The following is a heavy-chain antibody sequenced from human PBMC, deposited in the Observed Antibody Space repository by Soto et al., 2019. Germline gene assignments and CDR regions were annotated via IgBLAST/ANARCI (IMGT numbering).Heavy chain of an antibody. CDR2: IYYSGST. CDR1: GGSISSYY. CDR3: ARLLRYLDWSIYDY. D-gene: IGHD3-9*01. V-gene: IGHV4-59*08. Sequence: PSETLSLTCTVSGGSISSYYWSWIRQPPGKGLEWIGYIYYSGSTNYNPSLKSRVTISVDTSKNQFSLKLSSVTAADTAVYYCARLLRYLDWSIYDYWGQGTLVTVSS. J-gene: IGHJ4*02.